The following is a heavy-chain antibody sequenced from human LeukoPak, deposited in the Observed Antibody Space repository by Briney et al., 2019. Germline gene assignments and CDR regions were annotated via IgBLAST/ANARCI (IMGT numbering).Heavy chain of an antibody. V-gene: IGHV3-21*01. D-gene: IGHD6-13*01. CDR3: ARDLIAAAGTIAGFDI. CDR2: ISSSSSYI. J-gene: IGHJ3*02. CDR1: GFTFSSYS. Sequence: GGSLRLSCAASGFTFSSYSMNWVRQAPGKGLEWVSSISSSSSYIYYADSVKGRFTISRDNAKNSLYLQMNSLRAEDTAVYYCARDLIAAAGTIAGFDIWGQGTMVTVSS.